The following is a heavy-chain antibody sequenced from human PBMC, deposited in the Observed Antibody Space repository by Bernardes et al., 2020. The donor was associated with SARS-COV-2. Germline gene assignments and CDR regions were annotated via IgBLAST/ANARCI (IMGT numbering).Heavy chain of an antibody. V-gene: IGHV3-23*01. CDR2: ISGSGGST. Sequence: GGSLRLSCAASGFTFTNYAMSWVRQAPGKGLEWVSTISGSGGSTYYADSVKGRFTISRDNSKNTLYVQMNSLRAGDTAVYYCAKANDYSSGSYYYGMDVWGQGTTVTVS. J-gene: IGHJ6*02. CDR1: GFTFTNYA. D-gene: IGHD3-10*01. CDR3: AKANDYSSGSYYYGMDV.